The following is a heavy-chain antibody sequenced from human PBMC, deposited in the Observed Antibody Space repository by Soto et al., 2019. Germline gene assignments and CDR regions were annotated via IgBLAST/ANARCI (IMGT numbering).Heavy chain of an antibody. J-gene: IGHJ5*02. V-gene: IGHV1-3*01. CDR1: GYSFTSYA. CDR2: INAGNGNT. CDR3: ARGGYCSSTSCYFSSGNWFDT. Sequence: SSVKVSCKASGYSFTSYAMHWVRQAPGQRLEWMGWINAGNGNTKYSQKFQGRVTITRDTSASTAYMELSSLRSEDTAVYYCARGGYCSSTSCYFSSGNWFDTWVPGTLVTVYS. D-gene: IGHD2-2*03.